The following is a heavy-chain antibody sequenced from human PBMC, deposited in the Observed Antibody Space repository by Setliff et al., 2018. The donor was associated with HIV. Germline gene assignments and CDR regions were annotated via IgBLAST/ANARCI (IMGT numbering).Heavy chain of an antibody. CDR3: ARGPGCGGDCRAFAMDSFDM. CDR2: ISSNTDNI. Sequence: SLRLSCAASGFTFNAYAMHWVRQPPGKGLEWVSGISSNTDNIYYADSVTGRFTISRDNAKNSVYLQMNSLRAEDTAVYYCARGPGCGGDCRAFAMDSFDMWGQGTKVTVSS. D-gene: IGHD2-21*02. J-gene: IGHJ3*02. CDR1: GFTFNAYA. V-gene: IGHV3-9*01.